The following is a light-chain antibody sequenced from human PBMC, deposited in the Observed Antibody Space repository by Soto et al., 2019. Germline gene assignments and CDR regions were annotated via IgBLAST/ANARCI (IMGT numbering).Light chain of an antibody. CDR2: ENN. V-gene: IGLV1-51*02. CDR1: SSNIGNNY. J-gene: IGLJ3*02. CDR3: GSWDTSLSLWV. Sequence: QSVLTQPPSVSAAPGQKVTISCSGSSSNIGNNYVSWYQQLPETAPKLLIYENNKRPSGIPDRFSGSKSGTSATLGITGLQTGDEADYYCGSWDTSLSLWVFGGGTKLTVL.